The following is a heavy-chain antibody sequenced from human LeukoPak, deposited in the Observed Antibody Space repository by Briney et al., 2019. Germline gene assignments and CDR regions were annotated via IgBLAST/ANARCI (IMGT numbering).Heavy chain of an antibody. CDR1: GDSINNNNW. J-gene: IGHJ5*02. CDR3: ARMVVGTGTTWTFRPATYNWFDP. D-gene: IGHD1-7*01. CDR2: MFHSGST. V-gene: IGHV4-4*02. Sequence: PSETLSLTCAVSGDSINNNNWWSWVRQPPGKGLEWIGEMFHSGSTNYNPSLKSRVTISVDNSKNQFSLKLSSVTAADTAVYYCARMVVGTGTTWTFRPATYNWFDPWGQGTLVTVSS.